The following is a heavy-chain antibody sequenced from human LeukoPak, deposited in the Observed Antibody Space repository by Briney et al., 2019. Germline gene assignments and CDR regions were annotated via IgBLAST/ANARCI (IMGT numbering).Heavy chain of an antibody. J-gene: IGHJ4*02. CDR2: ISAYNGNT. Sequence: GASVKVSCKASGYTFTSYGISWVRQAPGQGLEWMGWISAYNGNTNYAQKLRGRVTMTTDTSTSTAYMELRSLRSDDTAVYYCARADLPYYYDSSGYFDYWGQGTLVTVSS. D-gene: IGHD3-22*01. CDR1: GYTFTSYG. V-gene: IGHV1-18*01. CDR3: ARADLPYYYDSSGYFDY.